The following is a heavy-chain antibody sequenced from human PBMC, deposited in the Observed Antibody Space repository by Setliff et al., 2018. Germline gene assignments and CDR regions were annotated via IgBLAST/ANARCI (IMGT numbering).Heavy chain of an antibody. CDR1: GGSISSSSYY. CDR2: IYYSGST. Sequence: SETLSLTCTVSGGSISSSSYYWGWIRQPPGKGLEWIGSIYYSGSTYYNPSLKSRVTMSVDTSKNQFSLKLSSVNAADTAVYYCARRETYYNFWSGYYAYWGQGTLVTVSS. J-gene: IGHJ4*02. CDR3: ARRETYYNFWSGYYAY. D-gene: IGHD3-3*01. V-gene: IGHV4-39*07.